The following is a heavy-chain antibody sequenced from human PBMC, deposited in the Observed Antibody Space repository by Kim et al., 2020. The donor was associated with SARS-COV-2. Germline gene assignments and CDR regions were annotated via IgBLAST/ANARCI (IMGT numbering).Heavy chain of an antibody. V-gene: IGHV3-30*02. CDR3: AKGSHHDFWNGDSDYYYYTMAI. Sequence: GGSLRLSCAVSGFTFSGYGMHWVRQTPGKGLEWVAVISSDGSNIYYADSVKGRFTISRDNSKNTLHLQMNSLRADDTAIYYCAKGSHHDFWNGDSDYYYYTMAIWGQGTTVSVSS. CDR1: GFTFSGYG. D-gene: IGHD3-3*01. J-gene: IGHJ6*02. CDR2: ISSDGSNI.